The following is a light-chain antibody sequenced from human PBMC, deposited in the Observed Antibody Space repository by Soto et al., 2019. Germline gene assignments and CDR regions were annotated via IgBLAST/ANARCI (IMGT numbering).Light chain of an antibody. V-gene: IGLV2-11*01. Sequence: QSALTQPRSVSGSPGQSVTTSCTRTSSYIGPYDHVAWYQQHPGKAPKLIIFAVSKRPSGVPDRFSGSKSGNTASLTISGLQAEDEADYYCSSYAGNYIYVFATGTKVTVL. CDR1: SSYIGPYDH. CDR3: SSYAGNYIYV. J-gene: IGLJ1*01. CDR2: AVS.